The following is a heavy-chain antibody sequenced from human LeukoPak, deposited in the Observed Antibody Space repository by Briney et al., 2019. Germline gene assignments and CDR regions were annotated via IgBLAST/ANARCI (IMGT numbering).Heavy chain of an antibody. Sequence: GGSLRLSCAASGFTFSSYWMSWVRQAPGKGLEWVANIKQDGSEKYYVDSVKGRFTISRDNAKNSLYLQMNSLRAEDTAVYYCARVVGNWNGAFDIWGQGTMVTVSS. CDR3: ARVVGNWNGAFDI. CDR1: GFTFSSYW. D-gene: IGHD1-1*01. J-gene: IGHJ3*02. CDR2: IKQDGSEK. V-gene: IGHV3-7*01.